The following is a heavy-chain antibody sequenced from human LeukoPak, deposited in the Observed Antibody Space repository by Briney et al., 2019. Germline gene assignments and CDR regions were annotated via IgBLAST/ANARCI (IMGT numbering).Heavy chain of an antibody. J-gene: IGHJ6*03. CDR3: AREHYDILTGYFLGDYYYYMDV. D-gene: IGHD3-9*01. Sequence: GASVKVSCKDSGYTFTSYGISWVRQAPGQGLEWMGWISAYNGNTNYAQKLQGRVTMTTDTSTSTAYMELRSPRSDDTAVYYCAREHYDILTGYFLGDYYYYMDVWGEGTTVTVSS. CDR1: GYTFTSYG. V-gene: IGHV1-18*01. CDR2: ISAYNGNT.